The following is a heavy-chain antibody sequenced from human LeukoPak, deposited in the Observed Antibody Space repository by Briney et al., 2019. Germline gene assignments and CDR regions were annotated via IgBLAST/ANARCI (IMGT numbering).Heavy chain of an antibody. J-gene: IGHJ4*02. CDR1: GFTVSSNY. CDR3: ASPALHYGGPPIDY. D-gene: IGHD4-17*01. V-gene: IGHV3-53*01. Sequence: PGGSLRLSCAASGFTVSSNYMSWVRQAPGKGLEWVSVIYSGGSTYYADSVKGRFTISRDNSKNTLYLQMNSLRAEDTAVYYCASPALHYGGPPIDYWGQGTLVTVSS. CDR2: IYSGGST.